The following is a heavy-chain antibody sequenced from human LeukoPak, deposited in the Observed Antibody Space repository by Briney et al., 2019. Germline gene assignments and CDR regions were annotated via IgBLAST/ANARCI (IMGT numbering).Heavy chain of an antibody. CDR3: ARMIWSGDNYFDY. D-gene: IGHD3-3*01. CDR1: GFTFSSYG. J-gene: IGHJ4*02. Sequence: GGSLRLSCAASGFTFSSYGMHWVRQAPGKGLEWVAVIWYDGSNKYYADSVKGRFTISRDNSKNTLYLQMNSLRAEDTAVYYCARMIWSGDNYFDYWGQGTLVTVSS. V-gene: IGHV3-33*01. CDR2: IWYDGSNK.